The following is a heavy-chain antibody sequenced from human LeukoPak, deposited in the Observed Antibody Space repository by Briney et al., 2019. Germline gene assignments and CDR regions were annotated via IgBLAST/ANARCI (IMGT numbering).Heavy chain of an antibody. CDR3: ASHSYSSSFDN. D-gene: IGHD6-13*01. CDR2: IYPGDSDT. J-gene: IGHJ4*02. CDR1: EYNFTSYW. V-gene: IGHV5-51*01. Sequence: GESLKISCKGSEYNFTSYWIAWVRQMPGKGLEWMGIIYPGDSDTRYSPSFQGQVTISADKSISTAYLQWSSLRASDTAIYYCASHSYSSSFDNWGQGTLVTVSS.